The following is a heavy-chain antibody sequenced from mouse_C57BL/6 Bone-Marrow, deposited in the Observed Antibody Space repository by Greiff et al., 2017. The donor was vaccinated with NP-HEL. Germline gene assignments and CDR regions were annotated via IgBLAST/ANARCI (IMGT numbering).Heavy chain of an antibody. CDR3: ARDGNSVDFDV. V-gene: IGHV1-42*01. D-gene: IGHD2-1*01. J-gene: IGHJ1*03. CDR1: GYSFTGYY. Sequence: VQLQQSGPELVKPGASVKISCKASGYSFTGYYMNWVKQSPEKSLEWIGEINPSTGGTTYNQKFKGKATLTVDKSSSTAYMQLKSLTSEDSAVYYCARDGNSVDFDVWGTGTTVTVSS. CDR2: INPSTGGT.